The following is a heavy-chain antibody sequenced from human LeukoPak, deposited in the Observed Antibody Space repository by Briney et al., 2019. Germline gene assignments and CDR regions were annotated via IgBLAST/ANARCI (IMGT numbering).Heavy chain of an antibody. V-gene: IGHV3-13*04. CDR1: GFTFRSYD. CDR3: ASGRPDYGMDV. Sequence: GGSLRLSCAASGFTFRSYDMHCVREATGKGLEWVSAIGTACVTYYPGSVKGRFTISRENAKNPLYLQMSSLRAGDTAMYYCASGRPDYGMDVWGQGTTVTVSS. J-gene: IGHJ6*02. CDR2: IGTACVT.